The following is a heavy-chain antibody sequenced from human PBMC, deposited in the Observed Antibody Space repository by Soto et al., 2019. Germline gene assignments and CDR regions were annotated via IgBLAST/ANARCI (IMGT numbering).Heavy chain of an antibody. J-gene: IGHJ4*02. CDR3: ASKPFLREVTHFDY. D-gene: IGHD2-21*02. V-gene: IGHV4-4*02. CDR2: IYHSGST. CDR1: GGSISSSNW. Sequence: SETLSLTCAVSGGSISSSNWWSWVRQPPGKGLEWIGEIYHSGSTNYNPSLKSRVTISVDKSKNQFSLKLSSVTAADTAVYYYASKPFLREVTHFDYWGQGTLVTVSS.